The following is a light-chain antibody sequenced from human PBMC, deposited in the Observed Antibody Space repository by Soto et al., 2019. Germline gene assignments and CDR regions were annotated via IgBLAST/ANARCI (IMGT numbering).Light chain of an antibody. Sequence: QSVLTQPASVSGSLGQSITISCTGTSSDVGGFDYVSWYQHQPGKAPKLIIYDVTSRPSGVSSHFSGSKSGNTASLTISGLLAEDEADYHCCSYTSSITYVFGTGTKVTVL. CDR3: CSYTSSITYV. CDR2: DVT. J-gene: IGLJ1*01. CDR1: SSDVGGFDY. V-gene: IGLV2-14*03.